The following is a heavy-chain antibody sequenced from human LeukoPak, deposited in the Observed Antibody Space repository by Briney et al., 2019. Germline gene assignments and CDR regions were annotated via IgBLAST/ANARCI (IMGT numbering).Heavy chain of an antibody. Sequence: PGGSLRLSCAASGFAFSSYAMHWVRQAPGKGLEWVAVISYDGSNKYYADSVKGRFTISRDNSKNTLYLQMNSLRAEDTAVYYCARAPGYDRDWGQGTLVTVSS. J-gene: IGHJ4*02. CDR1: GFAFSSYA. V-gene: IGHV3-30-3*01. CDR2: ISYDGSNK. CDR3: ARAPGYDRD. D-gene: IGHD5-12*01.